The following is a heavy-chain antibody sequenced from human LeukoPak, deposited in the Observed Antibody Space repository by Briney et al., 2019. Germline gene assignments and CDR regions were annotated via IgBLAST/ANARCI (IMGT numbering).Heavy chain of an antibody. D-gene: IGHD3-22*01. J-gene: IGHJ3*02. CDR2: IYYSGST. V-gene: IGHV4-59*01. CDR1: GGSISNYY. CDR3: ARIGADSSAFDAFDI. Sequence: SETLSLTCTVSGGSISNYYWSWIRQPPGKGLEWIGYIYYSGSTNYNPSLRSRVTISVDTSKNQFSLKLSSVTAADTAVYYCARIGADSSAFDAFDIWGQGTMVTVSS.